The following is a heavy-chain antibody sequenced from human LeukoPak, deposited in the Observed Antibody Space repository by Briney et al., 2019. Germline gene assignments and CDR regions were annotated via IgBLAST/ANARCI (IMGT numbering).Heavy chain of an antibody. CDR1: GYTFTSYY. CDR2: INPNSGGT. Sequence: GASVKVSCKASGYTFTSYYMHWVRQAPGQGLEWMGWINPNSGGTNYAQKFQGRVTMTRDTSISTAYMELSRLRSDDTAVYYCARGTSRDYYDSSGHIDYWGQGTLVTVSS. V-gene: IGHV1-2*02. D-gene: IGHD3-22*01. CDR3: ARGTSRDYYDSSGHIDY. J-gene: IGHJ4*02.